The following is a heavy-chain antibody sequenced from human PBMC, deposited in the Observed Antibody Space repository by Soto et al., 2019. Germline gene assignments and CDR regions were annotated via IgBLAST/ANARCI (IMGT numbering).Heavy chain of an antibody. CDR2: VYYTGRT. CDR1: GGCLIQSY. Sequence: SETLSLTCTVAGGCLIQSYCNWSRQTPGKGLEWIGCVYYTGRTNVNPSFKSRVSMSVDTSKNQFSLNLNSATAADTATYYCEKEMTTIHSNWFDPWGPGSLVTVS. J-gene: IGHJ5*02. V-gene: IGHV4-59*01. D-gene: IGHD4-17*01. CDR3: EKEMTTIHSNWFDP.